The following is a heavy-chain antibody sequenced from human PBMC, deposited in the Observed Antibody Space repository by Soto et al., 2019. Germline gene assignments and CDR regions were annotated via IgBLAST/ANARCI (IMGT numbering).Heavy chain of an antibody. CDR1: VLSFLSYW. CDR3: ARVAY. Sequence: GRTLRLSCASSVLSFLSYWMRWVRQVPCKGLGCVASICSASSETWYADSVKGRFIISKDNAQNSLFLQMNTLRPEDSAIYYWARVAYWGPGTQVTVSS. J-gene: IGHJ4*02. CDR2: ICSASSET. V-gene: IGHV3-21*04.